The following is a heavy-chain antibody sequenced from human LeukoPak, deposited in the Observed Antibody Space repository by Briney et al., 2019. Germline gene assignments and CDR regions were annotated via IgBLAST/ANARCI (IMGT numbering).Heavy chain of an antibody. Sequence: ASVKVSCKXSGYTFTSHYMHWVRQAPGQGLEWMGLINPSGGSTSYAQKFQGRVTMTRDTSTSTVYMELSSLRSEDTAVYYCASVSDYYDSSGTRDYWGQGTLVTVSS. CDR3: ASVSDYYDSSGTRDY. V-gene: IGHV1-46*01. D-gene: IGHD3-22*01. J-gene: IGHJ4*02. CDR1: GYTFTSHY. CDR2: INPSGGST.